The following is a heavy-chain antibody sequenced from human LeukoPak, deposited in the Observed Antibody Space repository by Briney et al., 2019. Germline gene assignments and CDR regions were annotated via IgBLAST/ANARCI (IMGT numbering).Heavy chain of an antibody. J-gene: IGHJ4*02. CDR1: GYTFTDYW. Sequence: GESLKISCQVSGYTFTDYWIGWVRHVSGKSLEWMGIIFPGDSDTKYSPSFQGHVTISVDKSISTAYLQWSSLKASDTATYYCAREDSGGWRYFDSWGQGTLVTVFS. CDR3: AREDSGGWRYFDS. CDR2: IFPGDSDT. V-gene: IGHV5-51*01. D-gene: IGHD6-19*01.